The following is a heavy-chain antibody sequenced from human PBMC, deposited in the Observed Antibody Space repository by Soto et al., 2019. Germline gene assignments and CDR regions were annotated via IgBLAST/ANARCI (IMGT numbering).Heavy chain of an antibody. J-gene: IGHJ6*02. CDR2: ISYDGSNK. V-gene: IGHV3-30*18. D-gene: IGHD1-20*01. Sequence: GGSLRLSCAASGFTFSSYGMHWVRQAPGKGLEWVAVISYDGSNKYYADSVKGRFTISRDNSKNTLYLQMNSLRAEDTAVYYCEKHNLIEGWPPYGMDVWGQGTTATVSS. CDR3: EKHNLIEGWPPYGMDV. CDR1: GFTFSSYG.